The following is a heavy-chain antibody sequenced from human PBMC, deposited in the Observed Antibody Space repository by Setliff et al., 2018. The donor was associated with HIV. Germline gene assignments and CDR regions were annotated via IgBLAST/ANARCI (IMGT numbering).Heavy chain of an antibody. V-gene: IGHV4-39*07. Sequence: SETLSLTCSVSGGSISDNKYYWSWIRQSPGKGLEWLGEINHSGNTHYDPSLKSRLTISIDTSKKQFSLKLSSVTAADTGVYYCASRRGIEFYFDIWGQGTPVTVSS. CDR3: ASRRGIEFYFDI. D-gene: IGHD3-10*01. CDR1: GGSISDNKYY. CDR2: INHSGNT. J-gene: IGHJ4*02.